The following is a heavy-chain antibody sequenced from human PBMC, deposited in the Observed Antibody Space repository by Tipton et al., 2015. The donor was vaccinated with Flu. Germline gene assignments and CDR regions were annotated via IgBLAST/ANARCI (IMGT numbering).Heavy chain of an antibody. J-gene: IGHJ4*02. Sequence: SLRLSCSVSGFIFADEAMTWVRQAPGKGLEWVSTINNNGGDSYYADSVKGRFTISRDNSKNALYLQMDSLRAEDTAIYYCAKQRGASIAAANYWGQGTLVTVSS. V-gene: IGHV3-23*01. CDR3: AKQRGASIAAANY. CDR1: GFIFADEA. CDR2: INNNGGDS. D-gene: IGHD6-13*01.